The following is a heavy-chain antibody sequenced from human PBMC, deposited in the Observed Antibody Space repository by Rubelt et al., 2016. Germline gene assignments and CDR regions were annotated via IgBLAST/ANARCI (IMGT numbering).Heavy chain of an antibody. CDR1: GFSFSSYW. CDR3: TFGVVTQDYYGMDV. J-gene: IGHJ6*02. Sequence: EVQLVESGGGLVQPGGSLRLSCAASGFSFSSYWMHWVRQAPGEGVVWVSQIISEGSTKTYADSGKGSFTIHRDNAQNTLSLQMNSLRAEDTAVYYVTFGVVTQDYYGMDVWGQGTTVTVSS. CDR2: IISEGSTK. V-gene: IGHV3-74*01. D-gene: IGHD3-3*01.